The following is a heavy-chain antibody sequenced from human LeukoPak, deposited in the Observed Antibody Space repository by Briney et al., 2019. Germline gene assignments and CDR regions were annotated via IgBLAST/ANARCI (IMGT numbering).Heavy chain of an antibody. V-gene: IGHV3-30*07. CDR3: ASETATKSDAFDI. Sequence: SVKGRLTISRGNSQNTLYLQMNSLKAEDTAVYYCASETATKSDAFDIWGQGTMVTVSS. J-gene: IGHJ3*02. D-gene: IGHD5-24*01.